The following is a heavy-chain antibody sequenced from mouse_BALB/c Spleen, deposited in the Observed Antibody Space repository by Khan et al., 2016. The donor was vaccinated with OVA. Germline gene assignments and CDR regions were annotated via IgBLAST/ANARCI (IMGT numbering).Heavy chain of an antibody. CDR1: GYTFTIYG. V-gene: IGHV9-3-1*01. J-gene: IGHJ4*01. D-gene: IGHD2-14*01. CDR2: INTYTGEP. CDR3: ARVGYNGTMDY. Sequence: QIQLVQSGPELKKPGETVKISCKASGYTFTIYGMNWVRQAPGKGLKWMDWINTYTGEPTYADDFKGRFAFSLETSASTAFLQINNLKNEDTATYFCARVGYNGTMDYWGQGTSVTVSS.